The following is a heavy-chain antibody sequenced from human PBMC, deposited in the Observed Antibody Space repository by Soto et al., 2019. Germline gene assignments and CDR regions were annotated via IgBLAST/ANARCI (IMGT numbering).Heavy chain of an antibody. CDR2: IYYSGST. V-gene: IGHV4-39*01. Sequence: SETLSLTCTVSGGSISSSSYYWGWIRQPPGKGLEWIGSIYYSGSTYYNPSLKSRVTISVDTSKNQFSLKLSSVTAADTAVYYCARGFPSGSYWGYYYYGMDVWVQGTTVPV. D-gene: IGHD1-26*01. CDR3: ARGFPSGSYWGYYYYGMDV. J-gene: IGHJ6*02. CDR1: GGSISSSSYY.